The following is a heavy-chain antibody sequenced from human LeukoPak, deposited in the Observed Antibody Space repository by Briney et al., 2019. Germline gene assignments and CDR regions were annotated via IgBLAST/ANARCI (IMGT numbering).Heavy chain of an antibody. V-gene: IGHV3-23*01. Sequence: GGPLRLSCAASGFTFSSYAMSWVRQAPGKGLEWVSSISGSGGNTYYADSVKGRFTISRDNSKNTLYMQMNSLRAEDTAVYYCAKLVTHFDYWGQGTLVTVPS. CDR2: ISGSGGNT. J-gene: IGHJ4*02. D-gene: IGHD4-23*01. CDR1: GFTFSSYA. CDR3: AKLVTHFDY.